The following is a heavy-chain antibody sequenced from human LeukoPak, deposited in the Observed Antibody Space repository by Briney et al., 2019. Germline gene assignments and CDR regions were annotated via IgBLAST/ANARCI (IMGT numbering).Heavy chain of an antibody. CDR2: INHSGST. V-gene: IGHV4-34*01. CDR3: ARGPVVVYFDGSGYYYFDS. J-gene: IGHJ4*02. D-gene: IGHD3-22*01. Sequence: PSETLSLTCAVFGGSFSGYYWTWIRQPPGKGLEWIGEINHSGSTNYNPSLKSRVTISVDTSKHQFSLRLNSVTAADTAVYYCARGPVVVYFDGSGYYYFDSWGQGTPVTVSS. CDR1: GGSFSGYY.